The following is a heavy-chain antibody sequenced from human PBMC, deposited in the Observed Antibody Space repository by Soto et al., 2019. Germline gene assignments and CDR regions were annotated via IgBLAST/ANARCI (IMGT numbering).Heavy chain of an antibody. V-gene: IGHV4-59*01. D-gene: IGHD4-17*01. J-gene: IGHJ5*02. CDR3: GRGWNGDYLPRWFAP. CDR2: IYYSGST. Sequence: PSETLSLTCTVSGGSISSYYWSWIRQPPGKGLEWIGYIYYSGSTNYNPSLKSRVTISVDTSKNQFSLKLSSVTAADTAVYYFGRGWNGDYLPRWFAPWGGGPLVTVS. CDR1: GGSISSYY.